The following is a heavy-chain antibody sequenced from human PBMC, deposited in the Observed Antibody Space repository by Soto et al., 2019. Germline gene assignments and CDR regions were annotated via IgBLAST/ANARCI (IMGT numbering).Heavy chain of an antibody. D-gene: IGHD2-8*01. CDR1: GGSISSGDYY. V-gene: IGHV4-30-4*01. CDR3: ARGRLYCTNGVCPYNWFDP. CDR2: IYYSGST. Sequence: SETLSLTCTVSGGSISSGDYYWSWIRQPPGKGLEWIGYIYYSGSTYYNPSLKSRVTISVDTSKNQFSLKLSSVTAADTAVYYCARGRLYCTNGVCPYNWFDPWGQGTLVTV. J-gene: IGHJ5*02.